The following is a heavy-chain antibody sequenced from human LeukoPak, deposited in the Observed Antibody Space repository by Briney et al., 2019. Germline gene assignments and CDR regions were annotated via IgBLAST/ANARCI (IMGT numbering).Heavy chain of an antibody. J-gene: IGHJ4*02. CDR1: GGTFSSYA. CDR3: ARTCSSTSCYRSHFDY. V-gene: IGHV1-69*05. Sequence: ASVKVSCKASGGTFSSYAISWVRQAPGQGLEWMGGIIPIFGTANYAQKFQGRVTITTDESTSTAYMELSSLRSEDTAVYYCARTCSSTSCYRSHFDYWGQGTLVTVSS. D-gene: IGHD2-2*01. CDR2: IIPIFGTA.